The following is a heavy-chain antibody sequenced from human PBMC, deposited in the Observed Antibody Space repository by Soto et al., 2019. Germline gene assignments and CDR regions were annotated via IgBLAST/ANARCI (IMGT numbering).Heavy chain of an antibody. Sequence: ASVKVSCKVSGYTLTELSMHWVRQAPGKGLEWMGGFDPEDGETIYAQKFQGRVTMTEDTSTDTAYMELSSLRSEDTAVYYCATRINQYLITGTMQTNDYWGQGTLVTVSS. D-gene: IGHD1-7*01. CDR3: ATRINQYLITGTMQTNDY. V-gene: IGHV1-24*01. J-gene: IGHJ4*02. CDR2: FDPEDGET. CDR1: GYTLTELS.